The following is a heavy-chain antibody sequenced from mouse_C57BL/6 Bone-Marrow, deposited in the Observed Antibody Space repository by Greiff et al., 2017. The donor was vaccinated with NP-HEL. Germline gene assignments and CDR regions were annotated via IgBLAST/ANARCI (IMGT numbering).Heavy chain of an antibody. V-gene: IGHV1-78*01. Sequence: QVQLQQSDAELVKPGASVKISCKVSGYTFTDHTIHWMKQRPEQGLEWIGYIYPRDGSTTYNEKFKGKATLTADKSSSTAYMQLNSLTSEDSAVYFCARGEGSWLLKDAMDYWGQGTSVTVSS. D-gene: IGHD2-3*01. J-gene: IGHJ4*01. CDR1: GYTFTDHT. CDR3: ARGEGSWLLKDAMDY. CDR2: IYPRDGST.